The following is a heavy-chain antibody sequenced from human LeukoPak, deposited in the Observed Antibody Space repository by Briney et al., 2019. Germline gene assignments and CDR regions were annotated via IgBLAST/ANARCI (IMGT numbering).Heavy chain of an antibody. CDR1: GFTFSAYW. J-gene: IGHJ4*02. CDR3: ARVWELSFDY. D-gene: IGHD1-26*01. Sequence: SGGSLRLSCAASGFTFSAYWIHWVRQPPGKGLVWVSRINSDGSNAIYADSVKGRFTVSRDNAKNTLYLQMNSLRAEDTALYYCARVWELSFDYWGQGTLVTVSS. V-gene: IGHV3-74*01. CDR2: INSDGSNA.